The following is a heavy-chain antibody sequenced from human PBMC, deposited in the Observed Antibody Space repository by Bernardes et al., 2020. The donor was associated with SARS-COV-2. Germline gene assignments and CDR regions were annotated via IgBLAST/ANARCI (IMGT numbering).Heavy chain of an antibody. Sequence: GGSLRLSCAASGFNLSNYDMHWVRQATGKGLEWVSGIGTVGDTYYPGSVKGRFTISRENAKNSLYLQMNSLRAGDTAVYYCARDSSSPLGGMDVWGQGTTVTVSS. CDR2: IGTVGDT. CDR3: ARDSSSPLGGMDV. V-gene: IGHV3-13*01. CDR1: GFNLSNYD. D-gene: IGHD6-13*01. J-gene: IGHJ6*02.